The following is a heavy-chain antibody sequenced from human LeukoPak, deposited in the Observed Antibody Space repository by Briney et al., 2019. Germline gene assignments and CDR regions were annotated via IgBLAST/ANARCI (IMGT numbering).Heavy chain of an antibody. V-gene: IGHV1-46*01. CDR3: ARRNMERRHYHYYYMDV. D-gene: IGHD1-1*01. CDR2: IHPGGGST. CDR1: GYTFTNYY. Sequence: ASVKVSCKASGYTFTNYYMHWVRQAPGQGLEWMGIIHPGGGSTNYPQKFQGRVTMTRDTSTSTIYMELSSPRSEDTAVYYCARRNMERRHYHYYYMDVWGKGTTVTVSS. J-gene: IGHJ6*03.